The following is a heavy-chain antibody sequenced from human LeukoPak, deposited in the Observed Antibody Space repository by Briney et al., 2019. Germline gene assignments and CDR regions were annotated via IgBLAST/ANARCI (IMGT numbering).Heavy chain of an antibody. J-gene: IGHJ4*02. Sequence: PSQTLSPTCTVSGVSISSYYWTWIRQSAGKGLEWIGRMFTSGSTRYSPSFESRVTMSRDASKNQFSLRLNSVTAADTAIYYCARIYSRGWSLDSWGPGTLVTVSS. CDR3: ARIYSRGWSLDS. V-gene: IGHV4-4*07. CDR2: MFTSGST. CDR1: GVSISSYY. D-gene: IGHD6-19*01.